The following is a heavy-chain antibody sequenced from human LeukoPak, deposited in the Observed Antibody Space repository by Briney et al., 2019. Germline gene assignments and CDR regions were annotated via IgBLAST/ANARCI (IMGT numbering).Heavy chain of an antibody. V-gene: IGHV3-7*01. J-gene: IGHJ4*02. CDR1: GFTFSNDW. CDR2: IKQDGSQS. Sequence: GGSLRLSCAASGFTFSNDWVNWVRQAPGKGLEWLANIKQDGSQSHYVDSVKGRFTISRDNAKNSLYLQMNTLRAEDTAVYYCARDYSASGSFDYWGQGTLVTVSS. D-gene: IGHD3-10*01. CDR3: ARDYSASGSFDY.